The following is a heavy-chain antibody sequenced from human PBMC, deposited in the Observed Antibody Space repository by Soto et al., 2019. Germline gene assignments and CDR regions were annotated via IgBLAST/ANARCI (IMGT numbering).Heavy chain of an antibody. D-gene: IGHD3-3*01. CDR3: ARVSAYDFWSGNWFDP. J-gene: IGHJ5*02. CDR2: ISSSSSYI. Sequence: GGSLRLSCAASGFTFSSYSMNWVRQAPGKGLEWVSSISSSSSYIYYADSVKGRFTISRDNAKNSLYLQMNSLRAEDTAVYYCARVSAYDFWSGNWFDPWGQGTRVTVSS. V-gene: IGHV3-21*01. CDR1: GFTFSSYS.